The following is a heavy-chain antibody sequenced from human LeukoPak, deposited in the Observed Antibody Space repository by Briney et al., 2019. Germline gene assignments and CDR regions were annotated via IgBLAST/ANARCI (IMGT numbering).Heavy chain of an antibody. J-gene: IGHJ4*02. CDR2: IKQDGSEK. D-gene: IGHD6-19*01. CDR1: GFTFSSYW. V-gene: IGHV3-7*01. Sequence: PGGSLRLSCAASGFTFSSYWMSWVRQAPGKGLEWVANIKQDGSEKTYVDSVKGRFTISRDNTKNSLYLQMNSLRAEDTAVYFCAREWAGPSFDDWGQGTLVTVSS. CDR3: AREWAGPSFDD.